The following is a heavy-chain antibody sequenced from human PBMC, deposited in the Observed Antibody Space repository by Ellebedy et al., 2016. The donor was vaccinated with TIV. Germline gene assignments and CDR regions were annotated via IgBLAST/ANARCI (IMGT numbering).Heavy chain of an antibody. D-gene: IGHD1-1*01. J-gene: IGHJ4*02. CDR1: GFSFSWHW. Sequence: GGSLRLXXAASGFSFSWHWMHWVRQAPGKGLVWVSRINNDGTATTYADSVKGRFTISRDNTKNTLYLQMDSLTDDDTAVYFCVRGDSADGILLDYWGQGTLVTVSS. V-gene: IGHV3-74*01. CDR3: VRGDSADGILLDY. CDR2: INNDGTAT.